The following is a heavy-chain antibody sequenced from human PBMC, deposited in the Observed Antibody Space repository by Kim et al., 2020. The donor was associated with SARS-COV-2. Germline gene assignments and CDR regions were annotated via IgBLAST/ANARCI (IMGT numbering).Heavy chain of an antibody. CDR3: ARHYVGIMGY. J-gene: IGHJ4*02. CDR2: IYYSGST. CDR1: GGSISSSSYY. D-gene: IGHD1-26*01. Sequence: SETLSLTCTVSGGSISSSSYYWGWIRQPPGKGLEWIGSIYYSGSTYYNPSLKSRVTISVDTSKNQFSLKLSSVTAADTAVYYCARHYVGIMGYWGQGTLVTVSS. V-gene: IGHV4-39*01.